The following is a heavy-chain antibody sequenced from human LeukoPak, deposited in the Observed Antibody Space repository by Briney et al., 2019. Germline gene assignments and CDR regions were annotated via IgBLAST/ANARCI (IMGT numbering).Heavy chain of an antibody. D-gene: IGHD4-17*01. CDR3: AKVDYGDYDGYFDY. J-gene: IGHJ4*02. CDR2: ISGSGGST. Sequence: SGGSLRLSCAASGFTFSSYAMSWVRQAPGKGLEWVSAISGSGGSTYYADSVKGRFTISRDNSKNTLYLQMNSLRAEDTAVYYCAKVDYGDYDGYFDYWGQGTLVTVSS. CDR1: GFTFSSYA. V-gene: IGHV3-23*01.